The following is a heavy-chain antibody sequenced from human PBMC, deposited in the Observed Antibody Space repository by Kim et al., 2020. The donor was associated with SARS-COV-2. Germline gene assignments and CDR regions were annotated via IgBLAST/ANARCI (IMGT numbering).Heavy chain of an antibody. V-gene: IGHV3-23*01. CDR3: VPSLIRGHYGDLRN. CDR1: GFTFSSYA. CDR2: ISGSGGST. Sequence: GGSLRLSCAASGFTFSSYAMSWVRQAPGKGLEWVSAISGSGGSTYYADSVKGRFTISRDNSKNTLYLQMNSLRAEDTAVYYCVPSLIRGHYGDLRNWGQGTLVTVSS. J-gene: IGHJ4*02. D-gene: IGHD4-17*01.